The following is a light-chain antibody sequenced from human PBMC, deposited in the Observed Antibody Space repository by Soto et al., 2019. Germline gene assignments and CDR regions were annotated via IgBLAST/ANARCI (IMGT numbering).Light chain of an antibody. CDR2: GAS. CDR1: QSISSS. J-gene: IGKJ1*01. V-gene: IGKV3-15*01. CDR3: QQYYAWTPT. Sequence: EIVMTQSPATLSVSPGERATLSCRASQSISSSLAWYQQKPGQAPRLLIHGASTRATSNPGRFSGSGSGAEFTLTISSLQSEDFALYYCQQYYAWTPTFGQGTKVDIX.